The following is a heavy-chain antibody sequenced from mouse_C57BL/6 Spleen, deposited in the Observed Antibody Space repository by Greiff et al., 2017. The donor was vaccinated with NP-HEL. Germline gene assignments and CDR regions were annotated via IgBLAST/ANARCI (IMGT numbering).Heavy chain of an antibody. CDR1: GYAFSSSW. Sequence: VQLQQSGPELVKPGASVKISCKASGYAFSSSWMNWVKQRPGKGLEWIGRIYPGDGDTNYNGKFKGKATLTADKSSSTAYMQLSSLTSEDSAVYFCARWDYYGSSYRQYFDVWGTGTTVTVSS. D-gene: IGHD1-1*01. CDR2: IYPGDGDT. J-gene: IGHJ1*03. V-gene: IGHV1-82*01. CDR3: ARWDYYGSSYRQYFDV.